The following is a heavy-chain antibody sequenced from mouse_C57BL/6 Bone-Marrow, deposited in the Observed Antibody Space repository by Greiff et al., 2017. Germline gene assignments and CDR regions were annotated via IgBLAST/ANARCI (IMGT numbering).Heavy chain of an antibody. D-gene: IGHD2-3*01. CDR3: ARGGYDGYSTAYYVDY. CDR2: LGPGSGST. J-gene: IGHJ2*01. CDR1: GYTFTDYY. Sequence: QVQLQQSGAELVKPGASVKISCKASGYTFTDYYINWVKQRPGQGLEWIGKLGPGSGSTYYNEKFKGKATLTADKSSSTAYMQLSSLTSEDSAVYVCARGGYDGYSTAYYVDYWGQGTTLTVSS. V-gene: IGHV1-77*01.